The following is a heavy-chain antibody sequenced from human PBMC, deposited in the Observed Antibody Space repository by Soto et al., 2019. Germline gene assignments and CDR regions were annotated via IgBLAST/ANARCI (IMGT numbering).Heavy chain of an antibody. CDR3: ARGRRYCSSTSCDQPDYGMDV. Sequence: SVKLSCKASGGTFSSNAISWVQQAPGQGLEWMGGIIPIFGTANYAQKFQGRVTILADESTSTAYMEPTSLRSDHTSVYYSARGRRYCSSTSCDQPDYGMDVWGQGTTVTVSS. J-gene: IGHJ6*02. V-gene: IGHV1-69*13. D-gene: IGHD2-2*01. CDR2: IIPIFGTA. CDR1: GGTFSSNA.